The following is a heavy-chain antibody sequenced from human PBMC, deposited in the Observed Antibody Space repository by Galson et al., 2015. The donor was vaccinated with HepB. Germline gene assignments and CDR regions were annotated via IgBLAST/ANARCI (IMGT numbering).Heavy chain of an antibody. V-gene: IGHV1-69*13. J-gene: IGHJ5*02. CDR1: GYTFTSYY. CDR2: IIPIFGIA. D-gene: IGHD3-10*01. Sequence: SVKVSCKASGYTFTSYYMHWVRQAPGQGLEWMGGIIPIFGIANYAQKFQGRVTITADESTSTAYMELSSLRSEDTAVYYCARRDYGSGSSDWFDPWGQGTLVTVSS. CDR3: ARRDYGSGSSDWFDP.